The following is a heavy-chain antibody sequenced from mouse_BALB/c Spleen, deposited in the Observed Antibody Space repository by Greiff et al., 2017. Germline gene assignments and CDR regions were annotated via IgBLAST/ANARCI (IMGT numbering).Heavy chain of an antibody. D-gene: IGHD2-2*01. Sequence: EVQLQQSGPGLVKPSQSLSLTCTVTGYSITSDYAWNWIRQFPGNKLEWMGYISYSGSTSYNPSLKSRISITRDTSKNQFFLQLNSVTTEDTATYYCAREDYGYTYFDYWGQGTTLTVSS. J-gene: IGHJ2*01. CDR3: AREDYGYTYFDY. CDR2: ISYSGST. V-gene: IGHV3-2*02. CDR1: GYSITSDYA.